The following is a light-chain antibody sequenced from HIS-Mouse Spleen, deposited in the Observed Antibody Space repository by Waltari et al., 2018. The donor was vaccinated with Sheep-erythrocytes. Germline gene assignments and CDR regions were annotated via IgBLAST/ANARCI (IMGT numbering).Light chain of an antibody. CDR3: SSYAGSNNWV. CDR2: ELS. V-gene: IGLV2-8*01. Sequence: QSALTQPPSASGSPGQSVTISCTGTSSDVGGYNYVSWYQQHPGKAPKPMIYELSKRPSGVPDRFSGSKSGNTASLTVSGLQAEDEADDYCSSYAGSNNWVFGGGTKLTVL. J-gene: IGLJ3*02. CDR1: SSDVGGYNY.